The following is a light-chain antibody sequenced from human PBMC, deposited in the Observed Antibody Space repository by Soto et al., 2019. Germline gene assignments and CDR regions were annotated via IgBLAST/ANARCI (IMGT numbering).Light chain of an antibody. CDR2: DGS. J-gene: IGKJ4*01. V-gene: IGKV3-15*01. CDR1: RSISSN. CDR3: QQYNDWPPLT. Sequence: EIVMTQSPATLSVSPGGRATLSCRASRSISSNLAWYQQKVGQAPRLLIYDGSTRATGIPVRFSGSGSGTEFTLTISSLQSEDFAVYFCQQYNDWPPLTFGGGTEVEIK.